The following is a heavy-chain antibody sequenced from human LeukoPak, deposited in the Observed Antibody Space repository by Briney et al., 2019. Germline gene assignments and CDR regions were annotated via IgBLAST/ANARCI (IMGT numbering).Heavy chain of an antibody. Sequence: GGSLRLSCAASGFTFSSYAMSWVRQAPGKGLEWVSAISGSGGSTYYADSVKGRFTISRDNSKNTLYLQMNSLRAEDTAVYYCAKGLWEPPNLVTGSDYWGQGTLVTVSS. J-gene: IGHJ4*02. D-gene: IGHD3-16*01. CDR2: ISGSGGST. CDR1: GFTFSSYA. V-gene: IGHV3-23*01. CDR3: AKGLWEPPNLVTGSDY.